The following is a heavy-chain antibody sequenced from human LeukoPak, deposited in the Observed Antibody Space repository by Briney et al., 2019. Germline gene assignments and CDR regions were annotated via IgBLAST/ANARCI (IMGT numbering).Heavy chain of an antibody. D-gene: IGHD3-16*01. CDR1: GFTFSSYA. V-gene: IGHV3-23*01. Sequence: PGGSLRLSCVVSGFTFSSYAMSWIRQAPGKGLEWVSSVSTSGVGTYYADSVRGRFTISRDNSKNTVFLQMNSLRAEDSAVYYCAKDYAVGSIDYWGQGTLVTVSS. CDR3: AKDYAVGSIDY. CDR2: VSTSGVGT. J-gene: IGHJ4*02.